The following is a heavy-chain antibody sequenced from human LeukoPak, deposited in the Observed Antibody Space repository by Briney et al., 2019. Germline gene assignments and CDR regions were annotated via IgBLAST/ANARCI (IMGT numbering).Heavy chain of an antibody. V-gene: IGHV1-18*04. CDR3: ARDGSSSGYYSGY. D-gene: IGHD3-22*01. CDR2: ISAYNGNT. CDR1: GYTFTSYG. Sequence: ASVKVSCKVSGYTFTSYGISWVRQPPAQGLEWMGWISAYNGNTNYAQKLQGRVAMTTDTSTSAAYMELRRLRSDDTAVYYCARDGSSSGYYSGYWGQGTLVTVSS. J-gene: IGHJ4*02.